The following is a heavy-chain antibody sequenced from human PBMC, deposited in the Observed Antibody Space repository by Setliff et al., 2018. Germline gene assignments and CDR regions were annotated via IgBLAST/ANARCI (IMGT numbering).Heavy chain of an antibody. CDR1: GGSISSHY. Sequence: PSGTLSLTCTVSGGSISSHYWSWIRQPPGKGLEWIGSIYYSGSTNYNPSLKSRVTISIDTSKNHFSLKLSPVTAADTAVYYCATLRPRSSPHALAIWGQGTMVTVSS. CDR3: ATLRPRSSPHALAI. J-gene: IGHJ3*02. V-gene: IGHV4-59*11. D-gene: IGHD1-26*01. CDR2: IYYSGST.